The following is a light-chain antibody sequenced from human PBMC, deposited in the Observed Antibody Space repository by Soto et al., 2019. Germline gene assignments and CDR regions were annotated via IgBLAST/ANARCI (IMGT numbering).Light chain of an antibody. CDR2: DAS. V-gene: IGKV3-11*01. CDR1: QSVSSY. CDR3: QQRSNWPAIT. J-gene: IGKJ5*01. Sequence: EIVLTQSPATLSLSPGERATLSCRASQSVSSYLAWYQQKPGQAPRLLIYDASNRATGIPARFSGSGSGTDFTLTISSLEPEDLAVYYCQQRSNWPAITVGQGTRLEIK.